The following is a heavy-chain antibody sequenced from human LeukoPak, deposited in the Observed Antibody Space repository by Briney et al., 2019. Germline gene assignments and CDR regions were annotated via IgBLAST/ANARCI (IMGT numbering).Heavy chain of an antibody. J-gene: IGHJ4*02. CDR3: ARDLEVGYYDSSGYYPY. V-gene: IGHV1-18*01. CDR1: GYTFTSYG. Sequence: ASVKVSCKASGYTFTSYGISWVRQATGQGLEWMGWISAYNGNTNYAQKLQGRVTMTTDTSTSTAYMELRSLRSDDTAVYYCARDLEVGYYDSSGYYPYWGQGTLVTVSS. CDR2: ISAYNGNT. D-gene: IGHD3-22*01.